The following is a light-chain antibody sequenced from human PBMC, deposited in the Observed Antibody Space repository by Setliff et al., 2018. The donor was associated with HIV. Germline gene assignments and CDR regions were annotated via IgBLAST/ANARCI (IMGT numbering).Light chain of an antibody. CDR2: DVT. CDR1: SSDVGGHDS. Sequence: QSALTQPRSVSGSPGQSVTISCTGTSSDVGGHDSVSWYQQHAGEAPKVLIFDVTQRPSGVPHRFSGSKPGNTASLTISGLQAEDEADYYCCSYTSSSTHVFGTGTKV. CDR3: CSYTSSSTHV. J-gene: IGLJ1*01. V-gene: IGLV2-11*01.